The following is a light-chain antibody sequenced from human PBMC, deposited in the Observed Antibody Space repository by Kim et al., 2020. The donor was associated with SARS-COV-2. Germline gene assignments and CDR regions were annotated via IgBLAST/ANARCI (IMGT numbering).Light chain of an antibody. CDR1: QSVSNNY. V-gene: IGKV3-20*01. CDR2: DAS. J-gene: IGKJ3*01. Sequence: EIVLTQSPGTLSLSPGERATLSCRASQSVSNNYLAWYQQKPGQAPRLLIYDASSRATGIPDRFSGSGSGTDFTLTISRLEPEDFAVYYCQQYGSSLFTFGPETKVDIK. CDR3: QQYGSSLFT.